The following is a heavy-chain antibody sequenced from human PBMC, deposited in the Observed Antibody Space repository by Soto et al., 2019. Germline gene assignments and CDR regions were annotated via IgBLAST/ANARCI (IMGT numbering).Heavy chain of an antibody. V-gene: IGHV4-31*03. J-gene: IGHJ5*02. CDR1: GGSISSGGYY. CDR2: IYYSGST. CDR3: ARAGEKNDYGDLRWFDP. Sequence: QVQLQESGPGLVKPSQTLSLTCTVSGGSISSGGYYWSWIRQHPGKGLEWIGYIYYSGSTYYNPSLKSRVTISVDTSKNQFSLKLSSVTAADTAVYYCARAGEKNDYGDLRWFDPWGQGTLVTVSS. D-gene: IGHD4-17*01.